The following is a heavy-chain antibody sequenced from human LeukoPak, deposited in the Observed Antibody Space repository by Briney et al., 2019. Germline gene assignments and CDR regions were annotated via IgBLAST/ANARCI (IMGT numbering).Heavy chain of an antibody. D-gene: IGHD3-9*01. CDR2: ISSSGSTI. J-gene: IGHJ4*02. CDR1: GFTFSSYE. V-gene: IGHV3-48*03. CDR3: ARRPAYYDILTADW. Sequence: GGSLRLSCASSGFTFSSYEMNWVRQAPGKRLEWVPYISSSGSTIYYADSVKGRFTISRDNAKSSLYLQMNSLRAEDTAVYYCARRPAYYDILTADWWGQGTLVTVSS.